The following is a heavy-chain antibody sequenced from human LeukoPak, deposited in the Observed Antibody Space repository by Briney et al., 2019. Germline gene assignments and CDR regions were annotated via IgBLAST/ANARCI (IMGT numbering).Heavy chain of an antibody. CDR1: GFTVSSNY. J-gene: IGHJ4*02. V-gene: IGHV3-53*04. D-gene: IGHD3-10*01. CDR3: ARVYPAGGWSPGTFDY. CDR2: IYSGGST. Sequence: GGSLRLSCAASGFTVSSNYMSWVRQAPGKGLEWVSVIYSGGSTYYADSVKGRFTISRHNSKNTLYLQMNSLRAEDTAVYYCARVYPAGGWSPGTFDYWGRGTLVTVSS.